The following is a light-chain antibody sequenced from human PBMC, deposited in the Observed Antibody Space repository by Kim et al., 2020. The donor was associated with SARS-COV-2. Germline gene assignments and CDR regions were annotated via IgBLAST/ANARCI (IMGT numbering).Light chain of an antibody. Sequence: DIQMTQSPSTLSASVGDRVTVTCRASQSISDWLAWYQQKPGKAPKLLIYRASSLESGVPSRFGGSGSGTEFTLTISSLQPDDFATYNCQQYNSYATFGQGTKVDIK. J-gene: IGKJ1*01. CDR1: QSISDW. CDR2: RAS. V-gene: IGKV1-5*03. CDR3: QQYNSYAT.